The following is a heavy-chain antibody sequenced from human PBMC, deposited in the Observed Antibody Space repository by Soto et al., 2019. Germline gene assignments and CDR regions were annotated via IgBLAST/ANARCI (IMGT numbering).Heavy chain of an antibody. CDR1: GINFSSYW. V-gene: IGHV3-74*01. CDR3: ARAGVYSGYERYYDYYMDV. Sequence: GGSLRLSCAASGINFSSYWMHWVLQAPGKGLVWVSRINSDVSSTSYADSVKGRFTISRDNAKNTLYLQMNSLRAEDTAVYYCARAGVYSGYERYYDYYMDVWGKGTTVTVSS. CDR2: INSDVSST. J-gene: IGHJ6*03. D-gene: IGHD5-12*01.